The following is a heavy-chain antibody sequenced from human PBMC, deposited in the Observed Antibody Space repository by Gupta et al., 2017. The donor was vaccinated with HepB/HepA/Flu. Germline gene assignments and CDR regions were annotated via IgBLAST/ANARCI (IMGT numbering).Heavy chain of an antibody. CDR2: IYSGGST. D-gene: IGHD6-19*01. CDR3: ARDQRAVAGTKWGSTFDI. V-gene: IGHV3-66*01. Sequence: EVQLVESGGGLVQPGGSLRLSCAASGFTVSSNYMSWVRQAPGKGLEWVSVIYSGGSTYYADSVKGRVTISRDNSKNTLYLQMNSLRAEETAVXYXARDQRAVAGTKWGSTFDIWGQGTMVTVSS. CDR1: GFTVSSNY. J-gene: IGHJ3*02.